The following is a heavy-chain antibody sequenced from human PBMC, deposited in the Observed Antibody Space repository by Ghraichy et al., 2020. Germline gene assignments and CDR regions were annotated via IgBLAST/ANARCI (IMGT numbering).Heavy chain of an antibody. CDR3: ARGFSGYTSGWYGH. Sequence: GGSLRLSCAASGFTFSSHWMTWVRQAPGKGLEWVANIKQDGSEKFYVDSVNGRFTISRDNTRSSLFLQMDTLRVEDTAVYHCARGFSGYTSGWYGHWGPGTLVTVSS. V-gene: IGHV3-7*01. CDR2: IKQDGSEK. CDR1: GFTFSSHW. J-gene: IGHJ5*02. D-gene: IGHD6-19*01.